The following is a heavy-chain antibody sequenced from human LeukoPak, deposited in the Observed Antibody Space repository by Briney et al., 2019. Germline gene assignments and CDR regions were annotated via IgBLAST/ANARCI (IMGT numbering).Heavy chain of an antibody. J-gene: IGHJ4*02. D-gene: IGHD1-14*01. CDR2: IYHSGST. CDR1: GGSISSGGYY. V-gene: IGHV4-30-2*01. Sequence: PSETLSLTCTVSGGSISSGGYYWSWIRQPPGKGLEWIGYIYHSGSTYYNPSLKSRVTISVDTSKNQFSLKLSSVTAADTAVYYCARSRVRNTFDYWGQGTLVTVSS. CDR3: ARSRVRNTFDY.